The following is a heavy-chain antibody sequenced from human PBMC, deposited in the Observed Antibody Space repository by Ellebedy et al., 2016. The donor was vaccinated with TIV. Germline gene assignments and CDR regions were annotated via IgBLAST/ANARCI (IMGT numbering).Heavy chain of an antibody. CDR2: IHYRGIT. D-gene: IGHD3-22*01. V-gene: IGHV4-39*01. CDR1: GGSVNSSGDY. J-gene: IGHJ4*02. CDR3: ARHLYDNSGFSL. Sequence: SETLSLTCTVSGGSVNSSGDYWGWIRQSPGKGLEWIGSIHYRGITFYTPSLKSRVTISVDTPKNQLSLKVDSVTAADTAVYYCARHLYDNSGFSLWGQGTLVTVSS.